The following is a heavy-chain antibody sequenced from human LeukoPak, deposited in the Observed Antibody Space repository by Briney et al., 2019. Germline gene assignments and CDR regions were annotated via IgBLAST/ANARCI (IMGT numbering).Heavy chain of an antibody. CDR2: INSDGSST. Sequence: GGSLRLSCAASGFTFSRYWMHWVRQAPRKGPLWVSRINSDGSSTKYADTVEGRFVISRDNARNILYLQMNSLRAEDTAVYYCARDYDPDYYDSSGYSDYWGQGTRVTVSS. CDR1: GFTFSRYW. V-gene: IGHV3-74*03. CDR3: ARDYDPDYYDSSGYSDY. J-gene: IGHJ4*01. D-gene: IGHD3-22*01.